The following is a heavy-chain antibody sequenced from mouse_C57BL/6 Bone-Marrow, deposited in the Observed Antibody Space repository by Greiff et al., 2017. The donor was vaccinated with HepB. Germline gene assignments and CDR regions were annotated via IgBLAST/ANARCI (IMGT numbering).Heavy chain of an antibody. CDR1: GYTFTDHT. CDR2: IYPRDGST. CDR3: ARTPYYYGSSYWYFDV. D-gene: IGHD1-1*01. V-gene: IGHV1-78*01. Sequence: QVQLQQSDAELVKPGASVKISCKVSGYTFTDHTIHWMKQRPEQGLEWIGYIYPRDGSTKYNEKFKGKATLTADKSSSTAYLQLNSLTSEDSAVYFCARTPYYYGSSYWYFDVWGTGTTVTVSS. J-gene: IGHJ1*03.